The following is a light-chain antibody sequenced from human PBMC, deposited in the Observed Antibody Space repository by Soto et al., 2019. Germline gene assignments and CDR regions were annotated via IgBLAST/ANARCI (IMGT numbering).Light chain of an antibody. CDR2: GTS. CDR1: QSVSSSY. V-gene: IGKV3-20*01. Sequence: EIVLTQSPGTLSLSPGERATLSCRASQSVSSSYLAWYQQKPGQAPRLLIYGTSSRATAIPDRVSGSGSGTDCTLTISRLEPEGFAVYYCQQYGSSSWMFGQGTKVEIK. CDR3: QQYGSSSWM. J-gene: IGKJ1*01.